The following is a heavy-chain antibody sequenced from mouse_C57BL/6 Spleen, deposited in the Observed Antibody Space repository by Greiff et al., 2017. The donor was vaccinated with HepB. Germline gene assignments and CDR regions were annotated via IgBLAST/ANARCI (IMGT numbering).Heavy chain of an antibody. CDR1: GYTFTSYW. CDR2: IDPSDSYT. Sequence: QVQLKQPGAELVKPGASVKLSCKASGYTFTSYWMQWVKQRPGQGLEWIGEIDPSDSYTNYNQKFKGKATLTVDTSSSTAYMQLSSLTSEDSAVYYCARMADYTWFAYWGQGTLVTVSA. D-gene: IGHD2-4*01. V-gene: IGHV1-50*01. J-gene: IGHJ3*01. CDR3: ARMADYTWFAY.